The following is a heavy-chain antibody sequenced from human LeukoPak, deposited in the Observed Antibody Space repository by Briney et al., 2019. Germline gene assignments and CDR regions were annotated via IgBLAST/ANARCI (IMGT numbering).Heavy chain of an antibody. CDR2: IIPILGIA. CDR1: GGTLSSYA. Sequence: ASVKVSCKASGGTLSSYAISWVRQAPGQGLEWMGRIIPILGIANYAQKFQGRVTITADKSTSTAYMELSSLRSEDTAVYYCARGELERRDYWYFDLWGRGTLVTVSS. CDR3: ARGELERRDYWYFDL. D-gene: IGHD1-1*01. J-gene: IGHJ2*01. V-gene: IGHV1-69*04.